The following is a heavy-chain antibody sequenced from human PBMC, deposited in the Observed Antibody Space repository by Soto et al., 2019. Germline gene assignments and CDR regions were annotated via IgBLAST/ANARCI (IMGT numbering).Heavy chain of an antibody. CDR2: ISGSGGST. Sequence: HPGGSLRLSCAASGFTFSNYAMSWVRQPPGKGLEGVSFISGSGGSTYYAGSVRGRFTISRDNSKNTLYLQMNSLRAEDTAVYYCAKDHDSSGYPTFDYWGQGTLVTVSS. D-gene: IGHD3-22*01. CDR1: GFTFSNYA. J-gene: IGHJ4*02. CDR3: AKDHDSSGYPTFDY. V-gene: IGHV3-23*01.